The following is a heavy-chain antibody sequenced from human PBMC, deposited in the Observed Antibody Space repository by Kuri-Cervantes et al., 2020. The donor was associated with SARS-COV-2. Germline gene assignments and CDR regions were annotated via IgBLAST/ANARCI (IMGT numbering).Heavy chain of an antibody. CDR1: GGTFSSYA. Sequence: SVEVSCKASGGTFSSYAISWVRQAPGQGLEWMGRIIPILGIANYAQKFQGRVTITADKSTSTAYMELSSLRSEDTAVYYCARASSGYDLDIDYWGQGTLVTVSS. CDR3: ARASSGYDLDIDY. CDR2: IIPILGIA. J-gene: IGHJ4*02. V-gene: IGHV1-69*04. D-gene: IGHD5-12*01.